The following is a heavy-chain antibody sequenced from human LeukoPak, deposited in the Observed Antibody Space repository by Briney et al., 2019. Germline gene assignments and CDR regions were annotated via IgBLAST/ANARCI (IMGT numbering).Heavy chain of an antibody. CDR1: GFTFSSYG. D-gene: IGHD2-2*01. V-gene: IGHV3-33*06. CDR2: IWYDGSNK. CDR3: AKGQVPAAMSPVWYMDV. Sequence: GGSLRLSCAASGFTFSSYGMHWVRQAPGKGLEWVAVIWYDGSNKYYADSVKGRFTISRDNSKNTLYLQMNSLRAEDTAVYYGAKGQVPAAMSPVWYMDVWGKGTTVTVSS. J-gene: IGHJ6*03.